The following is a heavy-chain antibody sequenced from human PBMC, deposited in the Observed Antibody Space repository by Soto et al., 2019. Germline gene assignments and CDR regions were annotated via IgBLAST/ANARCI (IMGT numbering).Heavy chain of an antibody. Sequence: QVQLVESGGGVVQPGRSLRLSCAASGFTFSSYGMHWVRQAPGKGLEWVAVIWYDGSNKYYADSVKGRFTISRDNSKKALYLQMNSLRAEDTAVDYRAREGLDDFWRGTGCWFDPWGQGTLVTVSS. CDR1: GFTFSSYG. V-gene: IGHV3-33*01. CDR2: IWYDGSNK. CDR3: AREGLDDFWRGTGCWFDP. D-gene: IGHD3-3*01. J-gene: IGHJ5*02.